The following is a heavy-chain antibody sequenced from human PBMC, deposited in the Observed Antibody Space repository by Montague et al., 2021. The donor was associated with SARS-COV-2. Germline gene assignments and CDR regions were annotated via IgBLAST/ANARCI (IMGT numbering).Heavy chain of an antibody. Sequence: PALVKPTQTLTLTCTFSGFSLSTSGMCVSWIRQPPGKALEWLARXDWDDDKYYSTSLKTRLTISKDTSKNQVVLTMTNMDPVDTATYYCARGDLVASDLFDYWGQGTLVTVSS. J-gene: IGHJ4*02. CDR1: GFSLSTSGMC. V-gene: IGHV2-70*11. CDR3: ARGDLVASDLFDY. CDR2: XDWDDDK. D-gene: IGHD3-10*01.